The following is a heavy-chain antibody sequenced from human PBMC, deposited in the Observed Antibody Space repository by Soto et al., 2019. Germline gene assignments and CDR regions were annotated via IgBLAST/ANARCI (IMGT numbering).Heavy chain of an antibody. J-gene: IGHJ6*02. Sequence: PGESLKISCKGSGYSFTSYWIGWVRQMPGKGLEWMGIIYPGDSDTRYSPPFQGQVTISADKSISTAYLQWSSLKASDTAMYYCARLGDSNYKATSDYYYYYGMDVWGQGTTVTVSS. D-gene: IGHD4-4*01. CDR3: ARLGDSNYKATSDYYYYYGMDV. CDR2: IYPGDSDT. V-gene: IGHV5-51*01. CDR1: GYSFTSYW.